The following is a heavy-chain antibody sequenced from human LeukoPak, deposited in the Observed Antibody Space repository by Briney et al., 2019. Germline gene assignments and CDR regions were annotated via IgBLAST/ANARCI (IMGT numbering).Heavy chain of an antibody. V-gene: IGHV4-39*07. D-gene: IGHD1-14*01. Sequence: SETLSLTCTVSGGSISSSSYYWGWIRQPPGKGLEWIGSIYYSGSTYYNPSLKSRVTISVDTSKNQFSLKLSSVTAADTAVYYCARAKVYRLYYFDYWGQGTLVTVSS. CDR3: ARAKVYRLYYFDY. CDR2: IYYSGST. CDR1: GGSISSSSYY. J-gene: IGHJ4*02.